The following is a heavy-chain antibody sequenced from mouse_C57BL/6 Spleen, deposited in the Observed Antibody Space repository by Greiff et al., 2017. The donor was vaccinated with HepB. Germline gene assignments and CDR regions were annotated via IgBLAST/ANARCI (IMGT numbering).Heavy chain of an antibody. CDR3: ARRGSLYFDY. J-gene: IGHJ2*01. CDR1: GYTFTDYY. D-gene: IGHD1-1*01. CDR2: INPYNGGT. Sequence: EVQLQQSGPVLVKPGASVKMSCKASGYTFTDYYMNWVKQSHGKSLEWIGVINPYNGGTSYNQKFKGKATLTVDKSSSTAYMELNSLTSEDSAVYYCARRGSLYFDYWGQGTTLTVSS. V-gene: IGHV1-19*01.